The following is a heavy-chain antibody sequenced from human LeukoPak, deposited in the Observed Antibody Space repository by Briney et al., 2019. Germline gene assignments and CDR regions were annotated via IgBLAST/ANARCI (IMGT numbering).Heavy chain of an antibody. D-gene: IGHD6-19*01. V-gene: IGHV4-4*07. CDR3: ARTESSGWYGYFDY. Sequence: SETLSLTCTVSGGSISSYYWSWIRQPAGKGLEWIGRIYTSGSTNYNPSLKSRVTMSVDTSKNQFSLKLSSVTAVDTAVYYCARTESSGWYGYFDYWGQGTLVTVSS. CDR1: GGSISSYY. J-gene: IGHJ4*02. CDR2: IYTSGST.